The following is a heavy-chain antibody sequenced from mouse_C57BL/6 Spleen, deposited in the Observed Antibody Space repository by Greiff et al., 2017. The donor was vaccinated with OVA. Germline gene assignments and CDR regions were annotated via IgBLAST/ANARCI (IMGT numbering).Heavy chain of an antibody. V-gene: IGHV1-82*01. CDR2: IYPGDGDT. CDR1: GYAFSSSW. D-gene: IGHD2-4*01. Sequence: VKLVESGPELVKPGASVKISCKASGYAFSSSWMNWVKQRPGKGLEWIGRIYPGDGDTNYNGKFKGKATLTADKSSSTAYMQLSSLTSEDSAVYFCARNYDVGYFDVWGTGTTVTVSS. J-gene: IGHJ1*03. CDR3: ARNYDVGYFDV.